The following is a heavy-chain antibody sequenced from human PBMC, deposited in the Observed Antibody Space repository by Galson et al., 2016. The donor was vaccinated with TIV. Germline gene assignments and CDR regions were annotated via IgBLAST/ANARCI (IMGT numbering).Heavy chain of an antibody. CDR2: IDSNSRTI. D-gene: IGHD1-26*01. J-gene: IGHJ4*02. CDR3: ARDLLPQYSRSY. V-gene: IGHV3-48*04. CDR1: GSTFSIHS. Sequence: SLRLSCAASGSTFSIHSMIWVRQAPGKGLEWMSYIDSNSRTIYYADSVKGRFTISRDNAKNSLYLQMNSLRAEDTAIYFCARDLLPQYSRSYWGKGTLVTVSS.